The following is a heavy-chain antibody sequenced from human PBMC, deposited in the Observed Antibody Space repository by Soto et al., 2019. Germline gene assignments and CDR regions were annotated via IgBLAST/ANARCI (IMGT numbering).Heavy chain of an antibody. Sequence: EVQLLESGGGLVQPGGSLRLSCAASGFTFSSYAMTWVRQAPGSGLEWVSGISSSGGTTYYADSVKGRFIISRDNSKNTLYLQMNSLRAEDTAIYSCAKDREYVGSSWYYFDFWGHGTLVTVSS. CDR2: ISSSGGTT. CDR3: AKDREYVGSSWYYFDF. CDR1: GFTFSSYA. J-gene: IGHJ4*01. D-gene: IGHD6-13*01. V-gene: IGHV3-23*01.